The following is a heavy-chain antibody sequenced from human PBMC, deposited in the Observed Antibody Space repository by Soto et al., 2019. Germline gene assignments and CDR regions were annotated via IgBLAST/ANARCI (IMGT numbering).Heavy chain of an antibody. Sequence: QLQLQESGPGLVKPSETLTLTCTVSGGSLSSGSYYWGWIRQPPGKGLEWIGSIPYSGNTYYNPSLKTRVTLSVDASKNESSLKLSSVTAADTAVYYCARPFAAQTVAGFDSWGQGTLVTVSS. D-gene: IGHD6-19*01. V-gene: IGHV4-39*01. J-gene: IGHJ4*02. CDR1: GGSLSSGSYY. CDR2: IPYSGNT. CDR3: ARPFAAQTVAGFDS.